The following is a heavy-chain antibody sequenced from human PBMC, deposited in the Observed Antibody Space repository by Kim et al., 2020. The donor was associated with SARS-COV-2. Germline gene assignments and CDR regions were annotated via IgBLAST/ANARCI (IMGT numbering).Heavy chain of an antibody. D-gene: IGHD3-16*01. CDR3: ARNGGYDYYFDL. V-gene: IGHV3-21*01. J-gene: IGHJ4*02. Sequence: IYYPAAVQGLFPFSADNAKNSLYLQMSSLRAEDTAVYYCARNGGYDYYFDLWGQGTLVTVSS. CDR2: I.